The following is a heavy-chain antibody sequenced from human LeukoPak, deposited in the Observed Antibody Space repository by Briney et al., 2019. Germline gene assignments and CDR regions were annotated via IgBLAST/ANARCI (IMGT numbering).Heavy chain of an antibody. Sequence: SVKVSCKASGYTFTSYDINWVRQATGQGLEWMGWMNPNSGNTGYTQKFQGRVTMTRNTSISTAYMELSSLRSEDTAVYYCARGRGVVVAAEYPWGQGTLVTVSS. CDR2: MNPNSGNT. CDR3: ARGRGVVVAAEYP. V-gene: IGHV1-8*01. D-gene: IGHD2-15*01. CDR1: GYTFTSYD. J-gene: IGHJ5*02.